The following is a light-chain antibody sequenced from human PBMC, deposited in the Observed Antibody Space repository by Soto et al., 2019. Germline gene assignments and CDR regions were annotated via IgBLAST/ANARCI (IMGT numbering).Light chain of an antibody. J-gene: IGKJ4*01. CDR3: QQYGGSPRIS. CDR1: QTISSTD. V-gene: IGKV3-20*01. Sequence: EIVLAQSPGTLSLSPGERATLSCRASQTISSTDFAWYQQRPGQAPRLLIYGASIRATGVPDRFSGSGSGTDFILTISRLEPEDFAVYYCQQYGGSPRISFGGGTKVEIK. CDR2: GAS.